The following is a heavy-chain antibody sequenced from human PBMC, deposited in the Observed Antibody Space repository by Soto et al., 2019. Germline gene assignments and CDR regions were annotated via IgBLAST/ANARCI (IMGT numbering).Heavy chain of an antibody. CDR2: INYSGTT. CDR1: GGSIGIDSNF. D-gene: IGHD6-19*01. V-gene: IGHV4-39*01. J-gene: IGHJ5*02. Sequence: SETLSLTCSVSGGSIGIDSNFWGWIRQPPGKGLEWIGSINYSGTTHYTSSLKSRVTISVDTSSNQFSLKLNSVTAADTALYYCARHAGYTSGRRWFDPWGKGTLVTVSS. CDR3: ARHAGYTSGRRWFDP.